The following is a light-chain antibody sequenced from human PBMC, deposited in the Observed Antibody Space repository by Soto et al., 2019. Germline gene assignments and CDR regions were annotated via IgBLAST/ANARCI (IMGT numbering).Light chain of an antibody. CDR1: QSVSPY. CDR2: GAS. Sequence: EMVLTQSPGTLSLSPGGRASLSCRASQSVSPYLAWYQQKPGQAPRLLIYGASTRAIGIPDRFSGSGSGTDLTLTISRLEPEDSAVYYCQQYVSSPFTFGPGTKVDIK. CDR3: QQYVSSPFT. J-gene: IGKJ3*01. V-gene: IGKV3-20*01.